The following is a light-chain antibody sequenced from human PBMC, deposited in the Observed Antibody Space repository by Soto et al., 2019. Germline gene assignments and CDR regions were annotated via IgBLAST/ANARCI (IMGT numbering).Light chain of an antibody. CDR3: SLYTSSSTLV. CDR2: EVS. V-gene: IGLV2-18*01. J-gene: IGLJ2*01. CDR1: SSDVGSYNR. Sequence: QSVLTQPPSVSGSPGQSVTISCTGTSSDVGSYNRVSWYQQPPGTAPKLMIYEVSNRPSGVPDRFSGSKSGNTASLTISGLQAEDEADYYYSLYTSSSTLVFGGGTKLTVL.